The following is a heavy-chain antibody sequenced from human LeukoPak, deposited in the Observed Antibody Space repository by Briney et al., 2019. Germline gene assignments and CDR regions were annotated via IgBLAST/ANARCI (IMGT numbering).Heavy chain of an antibody. CDR1: GFTFSSYS. V-gene: IGHV3-48*01. CDR2: ISSSSSTI. CDR3: ARERVWSGYYHDY. J-gene: IGHJ4*02. D-gene: IGHD3-3*01. Sequence: GGSLRLSCAASGFTFSSYSMNWVRQAPGEGLEWVSYISSSSSTIYYAGSVKGRFTISRDNAKNSLYLQMNSLRAEDTAVYYCARERVWSGYYHDYWGQGTLVTVSS.